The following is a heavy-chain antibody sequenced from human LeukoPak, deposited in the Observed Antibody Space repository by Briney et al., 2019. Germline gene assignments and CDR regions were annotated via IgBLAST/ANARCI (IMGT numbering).Heavy chain of an antibody. CDR1: GFTFRHYD. CDR3: AKRGYYYDSSGYLNY. V-gene: IGHV3-23*01. Sequence: GETLRLSCVASGFTFRHYDMSWVRQAPGKGLEWVSSINTSGGSTYYADSVKGRFTISRDNSKNTLYLQMNSLRAEDTAVYYCAKRGYYYDSSGYLNYWGQGTLVTVSS. D-gene: IGHD3-22*01. CDR2: INTSGGST. J-gene: IGHJ4*02.